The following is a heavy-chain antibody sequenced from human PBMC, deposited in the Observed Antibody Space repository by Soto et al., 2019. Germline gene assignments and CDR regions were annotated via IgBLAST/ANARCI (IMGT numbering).Heavy chain of an antibody. CDR2: ISGSGGNT. CDR1: GFTFNNYA. CDR3: AKFASVAAARLPFDY. D-gene: IGHD6-13*01. V-gene: IGHV3-23*01. J-gene: IGHJ4*02. Sequence: VPLLASGGGLVQPGGSLRLSCAASGFTFNNYAMGWVRQAPGKGLEWISVISGSGGNTYYAESVKGRFTISRDNSKNTLYLQMNSLRAEDMAFYYCAKFASVAAARLPFDYWGQGTLVTVSS.